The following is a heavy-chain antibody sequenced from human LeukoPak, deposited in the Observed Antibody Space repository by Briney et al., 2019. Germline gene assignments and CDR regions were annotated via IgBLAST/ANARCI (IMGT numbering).Heavy chain of an antibody. V-gene: IGHV5-51*01. CDR3: ARDEIPAAISPDAFDI. J-gene: IGHJ3*02. Sequence: GESLKISCKGSGYSFTSYWIGWVRQMPGKGLERMGIIYPGDSDTRYSPSFQGQVTISADKSISTAYLQWSSLKASDTAMYYCARDEIPAAISPDAFDIWGQGTMVTVSS. CDR2: IYPGDSDT. D-gene: IGHD2-2*01. CDR1: GYSFTSYW.